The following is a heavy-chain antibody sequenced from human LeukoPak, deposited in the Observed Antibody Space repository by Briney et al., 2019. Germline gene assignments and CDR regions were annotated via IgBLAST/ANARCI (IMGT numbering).Heavy chain of an antibody. V-gene: IGHV3-23*01. CDR3: ARAGDILTGYYDLGFSYYYGMDV. CDR2: ITGNGRST. CDR1: GFTFNNYA. D-gene: IGHD3-9*01. Sequence: PGGSLRLSCAASGFTFNNYAMGWVRQTPGKGLEWVSGITGNGRSTYYEDSVKGRFTISRDNSKNSLYLQMNSLRAEDTAVYYCARAGDILTGYYDLGFSYYYGMDVWGQGTTVTVSS. J-gene: IGHJ6*02.